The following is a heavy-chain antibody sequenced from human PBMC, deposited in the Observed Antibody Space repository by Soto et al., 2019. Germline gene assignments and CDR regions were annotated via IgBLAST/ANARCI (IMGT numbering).Heavy chain of an antibody. J-gene: IGHJ4*02. CDR3: AKDLNGLAAAGYFDY. CDR1: GFTFSSYA. Sequence: WGSLRLSCAASGFTFSSYAMSWVRQAPGKGLEWVSAISGSGGSTYYADSVKGRFTISRDNSKNTLYLQMNSLRAEDTALYYCAKDLNGLAAAGYFDYWGQGTLVTVSS. V-gene: IGHV3-23*01. CDR2: ISGSGGST. D-gene: IGHD6-13*01.